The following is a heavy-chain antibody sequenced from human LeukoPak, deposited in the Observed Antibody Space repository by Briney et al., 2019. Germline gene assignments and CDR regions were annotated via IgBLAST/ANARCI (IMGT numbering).Heavy chain of an antibody. D-gene: IGHD6-13*01. CDR1: GGSISIYY. Sequence: SETLSLTCTVSGGSISIYYWSWIRQPPGKGLEWIGYISYSGSTNYNPSLKSRVTMSVDTSKNQFSLKLSSVTAADTAVYYCARAGSSSSPPRDYWGQGTLVTVSS. CDR3: ARAGSSSSPPRDY. V-gene: IGHV4-59*01. J-gene: IGHJ4*02. CDR2: ISYSGST.